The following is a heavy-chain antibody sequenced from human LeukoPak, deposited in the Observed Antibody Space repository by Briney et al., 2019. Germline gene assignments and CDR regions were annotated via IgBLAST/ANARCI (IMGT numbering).Heavy chain of an antibody. CDR2: IIPIFGTA. CDR3: ARDLAFIAVAGTYYYYYGMDV. Sequence: SVKVSCKASGGTFSSYAISWVRQAPGQGLEWMGGIIPIFGTANYAQKFQGRVTITADESTSTAYMELSSLRSEDTAVYYCARDLAFIAVAGTYYYYYGMDVWGQGTTVTVSS. J-gene: IGHJ6*02. CDR1: GGTFSSYA. D-gene: IGHD6-19*01. V-gene: IGHV1-69*13.